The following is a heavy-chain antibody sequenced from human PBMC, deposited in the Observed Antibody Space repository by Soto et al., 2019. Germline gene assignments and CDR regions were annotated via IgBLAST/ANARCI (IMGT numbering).Heavy chain of an antibody. CDR1: GGSISGHY. CDR2: IYYSGST. D-gene: IGHD6-13*01. CDR3: ARAGSSWYLGWFDP. Sequence: PSETLSLTCTVSGGSISGHYWIWIRQPPGEGMEWIGYIYYSGSTNYNPSLKSRVTISVDTSKNQFSLKLSSVTAADTAVYYCARAGSSWYLGWFDPWGQGTLVTVSS. J-gene: IGHJ5*02. V-gene: IGHV4-59*11.